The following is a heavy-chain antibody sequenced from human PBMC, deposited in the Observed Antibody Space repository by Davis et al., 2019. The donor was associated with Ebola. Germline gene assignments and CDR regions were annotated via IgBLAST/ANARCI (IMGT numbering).Heavy chain of an antibody. V-gene: IGHV4-59*12. Sequence: SETLSLTCTVSGASINSDYWNWIRQPPGKGLEWIGYIYYSGSTNYNPSLKSRVTISVDTSKNQFSLKLSSVTAADTAVYYCARGLTYYYDSSGYYWGQGTLVTVSS. CDR1: GASINSDY. D-gene: IGHD3-22*01. CDR2: IYYSGST. CDR3: ARGLTYYYDSSGYY. J-gene: IGHJ4*02.